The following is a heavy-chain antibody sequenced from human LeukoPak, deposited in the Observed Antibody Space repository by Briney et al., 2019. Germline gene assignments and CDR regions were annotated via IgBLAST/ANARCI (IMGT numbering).Heavy chain of an antibody. Sequence: PSETLSLTCTVSGGSISSYYWSWIRQPPGKGLEWIGYIYYSGSTNYNPSLKSRVIISVDTSKNQFSLKLSSVTAADTAVYYCARRIAVAGPFDYWGQGTPVTVSS. CDR3: ARRIAVAGPFDY. J-gene: IGHJ4*02. CDR1: GGSISSYY. CDR2: IYYSGST. D-gene: IGHD6-19*01. V-gene: IGHV4-59*08.